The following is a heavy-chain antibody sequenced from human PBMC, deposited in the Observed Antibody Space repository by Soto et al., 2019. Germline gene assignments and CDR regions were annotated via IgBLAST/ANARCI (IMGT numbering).Heavy chain of an antibody. J-gene: IGHJ4*02. Sequence: EVQLVESGGGLVQPGGSLRLSCAASGFTFSSYAMHWVRQATGKGLEWVSAIGTAGDTYYPGSVKGRFTISSENAKNSLYLQMNRLRAGDTAVYYCARVGMLRFFDYWGQGTLVTVAS. V-gene: IGHV3-13*04. CDR3: ARVGMLRFFDY. CDR1: GFTFSSYA. D-gene: IGHD5-12*01. CDR2: IGTAGDT.